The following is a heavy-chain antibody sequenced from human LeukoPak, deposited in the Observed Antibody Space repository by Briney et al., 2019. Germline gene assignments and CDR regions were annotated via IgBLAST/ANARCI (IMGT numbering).Heavy chain of an antibody. Sequence: GGSLRLSCAASGFTFSSYGIHWVRQAPGKGLEWVAFIRYDGSNKYYADSVKGRFTISRDNSKNTLYLQMDSLRAEDTAVYYCAKDGNAGYSYGYPLDYWGQGTLVTVSP. D-gene: IGHD5-18*01. V-gene: IGHV3-30*02. J-gene: IGHJ4*02. CDR2: IRYDGSNK. CDR1: GFTFSSYG. CDR3: AKDGNAGYSYGYPLDY.